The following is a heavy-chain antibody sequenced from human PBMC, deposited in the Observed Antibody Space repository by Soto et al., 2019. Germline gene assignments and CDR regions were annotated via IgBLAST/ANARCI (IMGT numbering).Heavy chain of an antibody. D-gene: IGHD3-22*01. J-gene: IGHJ6*02. CDR1: GVSISSSGYC. V-gene: IGHV4-39*01. CDR3: ARHYYDSSGYPAPDYHGMDV. Sequence: PSETLSLTCTASGVSISSSGYCWGRMRQSPGQGLVWIGTIFYSGTTYYNPSLESRITISQDTSNNQFSLKLTSVTAADTAVYYCARHYYDSSGYPAPDYHGMDVWGQGTTVTVSS. CDR2: IFYSGTT.